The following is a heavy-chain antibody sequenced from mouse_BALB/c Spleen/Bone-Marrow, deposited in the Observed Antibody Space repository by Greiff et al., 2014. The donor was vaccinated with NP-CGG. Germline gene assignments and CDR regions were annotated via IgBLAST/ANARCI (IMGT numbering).Heavy chain of an antibody. CDR3: ARWDTTAMDY. J-gene: IGHJ4*01. Sequence: QVQLQQPGAELMKPGASVKISCKATGYTFSSHWIEWVKQRPGHGLEWIGEILPGRGSTNYNEKFKGKATFTSDTSSNTAYMQLSSLTSEDSAVYYCARWDTTAMDYWGQGTSVTVSS. CDR2: ILPGRGST. V-gene: IGHV1-9*01. D-gene: IGHD1-1*01. CDR1: GYTFSSHW.